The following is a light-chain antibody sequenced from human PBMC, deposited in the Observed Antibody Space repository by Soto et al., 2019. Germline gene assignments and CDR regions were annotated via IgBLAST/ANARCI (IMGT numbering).Light chain of an antibody. CDR1: QSVLYSSNNKNY. Sequence: DIVMTQSPDSLAVSLGERATINCKSSQSVLYSSNNKNYLVWYQQKPGQPPKLLIYWASTRESGVPDRFSGSGSGTDFTLTISSLQAEDVAVYYCQQYYSHFRHTFGGGTKVEIK. V-gene: IGKV4-1*01. CDR3: QQYYSHFRHT. J-gene: IGKJ4*01. CDR2: WAS.